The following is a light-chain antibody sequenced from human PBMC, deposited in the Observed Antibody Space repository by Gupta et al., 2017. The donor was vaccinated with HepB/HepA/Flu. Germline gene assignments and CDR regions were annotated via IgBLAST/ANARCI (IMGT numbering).Light chain of an antibody. CDR1: QSISSW. J-gene: IGKJ2*04. V-gene: IGKV1-5*03. CDR3: QQYNSYGS. CDR2: KAS. Sequence: DIQMTQSPSTLSASVGERVTITCRASQSISSWLAWYQQKPGKAPKLLIYKASTLETGIPARFSGSGSGTEFTLTISSLQPDDVATYYCQQYNSYGSFGQGTKLEIK.